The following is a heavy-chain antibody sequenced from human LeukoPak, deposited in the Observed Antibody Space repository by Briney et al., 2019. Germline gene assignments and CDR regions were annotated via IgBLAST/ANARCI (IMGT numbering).Heavy chain of an antibody. Sequence: ASVKVSCKVSGYTPTELSMHWVRQAPGQGLEWMGWISAYKGNTYYAQKLQGRVTMTTDTSTSTAYMELRSLRSDDTAIYYCARDLYYYGSGSYYDVFDVWGQGTMVTVSS. CDR3: ARDLYYYGSGSYYDVFDV. D-gene: IGHD3-10*01. CDR1: GYTPTELS. J-gene: IGHJ3*01. V-gene: IGHV1-18*01. CDR2: ISAYKGNT.